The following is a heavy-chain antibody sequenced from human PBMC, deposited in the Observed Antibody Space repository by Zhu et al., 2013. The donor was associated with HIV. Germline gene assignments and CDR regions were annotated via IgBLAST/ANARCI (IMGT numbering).Heavy chain of an antibody. Sequence: QVQLVQSGAEVKKPGSSVKVSCKASGGTFSSYAISWVRQAPGQGLEWMGGIIPIFGTANYAQKFQGRVTITADESTSTAYMELSSLRSEDTAVYYCAREGGHPGYSSGWYALGSMDVWGQGTTVTVSS. CDR2: IIPIFGTA. J-gene: IGHJ6*02. V-gene: IGHV1-69*01. D-gene: IGHD6-19*01. CDR1: GGTFSSYA. CDR3: AREGGHPGYSSGWYALGSMDV.